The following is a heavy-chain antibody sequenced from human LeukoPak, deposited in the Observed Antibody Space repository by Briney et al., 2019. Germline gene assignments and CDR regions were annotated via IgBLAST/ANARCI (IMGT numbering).Heavy chain of an antibody. CDR1: GFTFSSYA. Sequence: PGGSLRLSCAASGFTFSSYAMHWVRQAPGKGLEWVAVISYDGSNKYYADSVKGRFTISRDNSKNTLYLQMNSLRAEDTAVYYCAREVNYYGSGSLNWFDPWGQGTLVTVSS. D-gene: IGHD3-10*01. CDR3: AREVNYYGSGSLNWFDP. J-gene: IGHJ5*02. V-gene: IGHV3-30*04. CDR2: ISYDGSNK.